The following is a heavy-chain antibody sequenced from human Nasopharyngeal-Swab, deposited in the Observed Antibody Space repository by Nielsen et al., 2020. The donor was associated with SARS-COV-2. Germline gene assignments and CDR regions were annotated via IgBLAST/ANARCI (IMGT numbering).Heavy chain of an antibody. CDR1: GGSISSSSYY. Sequence: SETLSLTCTVSGGSISSSSYYWGWIRQPPGKGLEWIGSIYYSESTYYTPSLKSRVTISVDTSKNQFSLKLSSVTAADTAVYYCASIAAAGTWGQGTLVTVSS. CDR2: IYYSEST. CDR3: ASIAAAGT. D-gene: IGHD6-13*01. J-gene: IGHJ4*02. V-gene: IGHV4-39*07.